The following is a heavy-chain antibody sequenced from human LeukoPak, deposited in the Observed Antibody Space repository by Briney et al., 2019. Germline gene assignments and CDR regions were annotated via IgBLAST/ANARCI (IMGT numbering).Heavy chain of an antibody. Sequence: GESLKISCKGSGYSFTSYWIGWVRQMPGKGLEGMGIIYPGDSDTSYSPSFQGQVTISADKSISPAYLQWSSLKASDTAMYYCARLPWGPWFGELLPWFDPWGQGTLVTVSS. CDR2: IYPGDSDT. D-gene: IGHD3-10*01. J-gene: IGHJ5*02. CDR3: ARLPWGPWFGELLPWFDP. CDR1: GYSFTSYW. V-gene: IGHV5-51*01.